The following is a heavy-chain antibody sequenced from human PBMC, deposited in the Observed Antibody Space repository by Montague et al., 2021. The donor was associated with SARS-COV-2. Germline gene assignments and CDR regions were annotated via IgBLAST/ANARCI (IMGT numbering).Heavy chain of an antibody. CDR1: GFTFSGYW. V-gene: IGHV3-7*01. Sequence: SLRLSCAASGFTFSGYWMNWVRQAPGKGLEWVAHIKQDGSEKYFVDSVKGRFTISRDNAQNSLYLQMNSLRAEDTAVYYCAREDYDILTGYYSPYYYYGMDVWGQGTTVTVSS. J-gene: IGHJ6*02. D-gene: IGHD3-9*01. CDR2: IKQDGSEK. CDR3: AREDYDILTGYYSPYYYYGMDV.